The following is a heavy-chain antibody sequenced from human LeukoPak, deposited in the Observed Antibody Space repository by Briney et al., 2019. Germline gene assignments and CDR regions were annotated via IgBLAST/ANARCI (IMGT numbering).Heavy chain of an antibody. V-gene: IGHV3-30*02. CDR2: IRYDGSNK. CDR3: AEDSVPLVYPNYYYYMDV. D-gene: IGHD2/OR15-2a*01. CDR1: GFTFSSYG. Sequence: PGGSLRLSCAASGFTFSSYGMHWVRQAPGKGLEWVAFIRYDGSNKYYADSVKGRFTISRDNSKNTLYLQMNSLRAEDTAVYYCAEDSVPLVYPNYYYYMDVWGKGTTVTVSS. J-gene: IGHJ6*03.